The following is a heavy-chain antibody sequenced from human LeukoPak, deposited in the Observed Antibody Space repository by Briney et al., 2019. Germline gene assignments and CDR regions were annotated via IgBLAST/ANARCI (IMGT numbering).Heavy chain of an antibody. Sequence: GGSLRLSCAASGFIVSGDFMSWVRQAPGKGLEWVSVIYSDGSTYYADSVKGRFTISRDNSKNTLDLQMTGLRAEDAAVYYCARERGRGRDSPWFDYWGQGTLVTVSS. J-gene: IGHJ4*02. CDR3: ARERGRGRDSPWFDY. D-gene: IGHD1-26*01. CDR1: GFIVSGDF. CDR2: IYSDGST. V-gene: IGHV3-53*01.